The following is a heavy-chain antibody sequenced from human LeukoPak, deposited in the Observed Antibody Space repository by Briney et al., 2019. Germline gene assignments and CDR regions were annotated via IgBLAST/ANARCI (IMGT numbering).Heavy chain of an antibody. J-gene: IGHJ4*02. CDR1: AGYTSNSKW. CDR2: IYHSETT. V-gene: IGHV4-4*02. Sequence: SGTLSLTCVDPAGYTSNSKWCSWVRQPPGKGLEWIGEIYHSETTNYNPSLKSRVTILVDKSKNQFSLKLSSVTAADTAVYYCAWLSANGRQYLVSWGQGTLVTVSA. D-gene: IGHD5-12*01. CDR3: AWLSANGRQYLVS.